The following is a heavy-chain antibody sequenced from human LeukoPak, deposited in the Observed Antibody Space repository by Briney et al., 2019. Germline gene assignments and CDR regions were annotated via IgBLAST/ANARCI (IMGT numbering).Heavy chain of an antibody. CDR3: AIHSVRLGDVLRFLRAYENWFDP. D-gene: IGHD3-3*01. CDR1: GGSISSGSYY. Sequence: PSQTLSLTCTVSGGSISSGSYYWSWIRQPAGKGLEWIGRIYTSGSTNYNPSLKSRVTISVDTSKNQFSLKLSSVTAADTAVYCCAIHSVRLGDVLRFLRAYENWFDPWAQGTLVTVSS. CDR2: IYTSGST. V-gene: IGHV4-61*02. J-gene: IGHJ5*02.